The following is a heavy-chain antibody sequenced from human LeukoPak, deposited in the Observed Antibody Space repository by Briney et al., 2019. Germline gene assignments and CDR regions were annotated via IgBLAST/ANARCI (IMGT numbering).Heavy chain of an antibody. Sequence: GGSLRLSCAASGFTFSSFAMSWVRQAPGKGLEWVSIIGAGGSKTYYADSVKGRFTISRDNSKNTLYLQMNSLRAEDTAVYYCAKGIKGSYCNGDCYLTYYYYGLDVWGQGTTVTVSS. J-gene: IGHJ6*02. D-gene: IGHD2-21*02. CDR3: AKGIKGSYCNGDCYLTYYYYGLDV. CDR2: IGAGGSKT. CDR1: GFTFSSFA. V-gene: IGHV3-23*01.